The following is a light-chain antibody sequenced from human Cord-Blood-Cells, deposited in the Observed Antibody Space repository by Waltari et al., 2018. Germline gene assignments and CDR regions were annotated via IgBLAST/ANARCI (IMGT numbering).Light chain of an antibody. V-gene: IGKV3-11*01. CDR1: QSVSSY. CDR2: DAS. J-gene: IGKJ4*01. Sequence: EIVLTQSPATLSLSPGEIATLSCRASQSVSSYLAWYQQKPGQAPRLLIYDASNRATGIPARFSGSGSGTDFTLTISSLQAEDVAVYYCQQYYSTPALTFGGGTKVEIK. CDR3: QQYYSTPALT.